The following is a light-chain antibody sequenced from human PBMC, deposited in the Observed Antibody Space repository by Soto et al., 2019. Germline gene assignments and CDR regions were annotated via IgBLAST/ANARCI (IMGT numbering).Light chain of an antibody. J-gene: IGLJ2*01. CDR1: NIGSKS. CDR2: YDS. Sequence: SYELTQPPSVSVAPGKKARITCGGNNIGSKSVHWYQQKPGQAPVLVIYYDSDRPSGIPERFSGSNSGNTATLTISRVEAGDEADYYCQVWDSSSDHGVFGGGTKVTVL. CDR3: QVWDSSSDHGV. V-gene: IGLV3-21*04.